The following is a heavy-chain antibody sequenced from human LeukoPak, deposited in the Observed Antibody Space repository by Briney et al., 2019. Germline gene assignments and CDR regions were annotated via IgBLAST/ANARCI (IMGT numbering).Heavy chain of an antibody. J-gene: IGHJ4*02. CDR3: ARDFTDGDYYFDY. D-gene: IGHD4-17*01. CDR2: ISYDGSNK. V-gene: IGHV3-30*14. Sequence: GGSLRLSCAASGFTFSSYAMHWVRQAPGKGLEWVAVISYDGSNKYYADSVKGRFTISRDNSKNTLYLQMNSLRAEDTAVYYCARDFTDGDYYFDYWGQGTLVTVSS. CDR1: GFTFSSYA.